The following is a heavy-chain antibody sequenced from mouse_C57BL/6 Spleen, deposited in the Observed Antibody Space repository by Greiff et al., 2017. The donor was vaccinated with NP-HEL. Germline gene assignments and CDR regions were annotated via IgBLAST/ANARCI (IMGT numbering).Heavy chain of an antibody. Sequence: EVKVVESGGGLVQPGGSMKLSCAASGFTFSDAWMDWVRQSPEKGLEWVAEIRNKANNHATYYAESVKGRFTISRDDSKSSVYLQMNSLRAEDTGIYYCTTNWGGPYYFDYWGQGTTLTVSS. V-gene: IGHV6-6*01. D-gene: IGHD4-1*01. CDR2: IRNKANNHAT. J-gene: IGHJ2*01. CDR1: GFTFSDAW. CDR3: TTNWGGPYYFDY.